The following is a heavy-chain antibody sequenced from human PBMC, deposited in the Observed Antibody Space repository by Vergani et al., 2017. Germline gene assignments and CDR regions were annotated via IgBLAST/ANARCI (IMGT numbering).Heavy chain of an antibody. CDR3: AXDLTLTIFGVAYDY. V-gene: IGHV3-23*01. Sequence: EVQLLESGGGLVQPGGSLRLSCAASGFTFTSYTMSWVRQAPGKGLEWVSGISGSGGSTYYVDSVKGRFTISRDNSKNTLYLQMNSLRAEDTAVYYCAXDLTLTIFGVAYDYWGQGTLVTVSS. CDR1: GFTFTSYT. D-gene: IGHD3-3*01. J-gene: IGHJ4*02. CDR2: ISGSGGST.